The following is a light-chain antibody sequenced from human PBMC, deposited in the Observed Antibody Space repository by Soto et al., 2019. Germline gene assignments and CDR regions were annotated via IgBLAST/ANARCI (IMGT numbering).Light chain of an antibody. J-gene: IGLJ2*01. CDR1: NIGSKS. Sequence: SYELTQPPSVSPAPGKTARVIGGGKNIGSKSVQWYQQRPGQAPVLVIYDSDRPSGIPERFSGSNSGDTATLSISRVEAGDEADYYCQVWDSSDSHVVFGGGTQLTVL. CDR2: DS. V-gene: IGLV3-21*04. CDR3: QVWDSSDSHVV.